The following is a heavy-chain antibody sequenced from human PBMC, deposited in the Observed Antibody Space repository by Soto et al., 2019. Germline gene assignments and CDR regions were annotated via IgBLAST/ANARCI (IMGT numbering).Heavy chain of an antibody. D-gene: IGHD3-22*01. CDR3: AGTRNYYDSSGYYPQVDY. Sequence: PGGSLRLSCAASGFTFSDYYMSWIRQAPGKGLEWVSYISSSSSYTNYADSVKGRFTISRDNAKNSLYLQMNSLRAEDTAVYYCAGTRNYYDSSGYYPQVDYWGQGTLVTVSS. CDR2: ISSSSSYT. J-gene: IGHJ4*02. V-gene: IGHV3-11*03. CDR1: GFTFSDYY.